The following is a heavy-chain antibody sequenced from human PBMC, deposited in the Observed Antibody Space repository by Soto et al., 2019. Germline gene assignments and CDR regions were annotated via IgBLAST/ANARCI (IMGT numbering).Heavy chain of an antibody. CDR3: AKEIRAYRSSWSLDY. CDR2: VSYDGSIQ. Sequence: QVQLVESGGGVVQPGRSLRLSCAASGFTFSSYGMHWVRQAPGEGLEWVVVVSYDGSIQYYTDSAKGRFTISRDNSKSTLYLQMNSLRAEDTAVYYCAKEIRAYRSSWSLDYWGQGTLVTVSS. CDR1: GFTFSSYG. J-gene: IGHJ4*02. V-gene: IGHV3-30*18. D-gene: IGHD6-13*01.